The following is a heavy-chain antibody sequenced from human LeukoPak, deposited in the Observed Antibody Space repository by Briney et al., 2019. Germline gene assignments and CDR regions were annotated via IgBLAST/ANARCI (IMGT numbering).Heavy chain of an antibody. D-gene: IGHD3-22*01. Sequence: SETLSLTCTVSGGSISSGDYYWSWIRQPPGKGLEWIRYIYYSGSTYYNPSLKSRVTISVDTSKNQFSLKLSSVTAADTAVYYCAREYYDSSALDYWGQGTLVTVSS. V-gene: IGHV4-30-4*01. CDR1: GGSISSGDYY. CDR3: AREYYDSSALDY. CDR2: IYYSGST. J-gene: IGHJ4*02.